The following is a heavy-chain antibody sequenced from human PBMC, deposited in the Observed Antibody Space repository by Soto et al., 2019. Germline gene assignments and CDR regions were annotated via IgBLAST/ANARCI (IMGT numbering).Heavy chain of an antibody. V-gene: IGHV4-34*01. Sequence: SETLSLTCDVYGGSFSGYYWSWIRQPPGKGLEWIGEINHSGSTNYNPSLKSRVTISVDTSKNQFSLKLSSVTAADTAVYYCARLPVLLWFGELLRYYYGMDVWGQGTTVT. CDR2: INHSGST. CDR3: ARLPVLLWFGELLRYYYGMDV. D-gene: IGHD3-10*01. CDR1: GGSFSGYY. J-gene: IGHJ6*02.